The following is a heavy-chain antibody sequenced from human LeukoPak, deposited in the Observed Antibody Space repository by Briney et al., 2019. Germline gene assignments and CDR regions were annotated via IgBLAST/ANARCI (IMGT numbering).Heavy chain of an antibody. CDR3: ASSTIFGVASDAFDI. Sequence: SQTLSLTCTVSGGSIRSGDYNWSWIRQPPGKGLEWIGYTYYSGSTYYNPSLKSRVTISVDTSKNQFSLKLSSVTAADTAVYYCASSTIFGVASDAFDIWGQGTMVTVSS. J-gene: IGHJ3*02. CDR2: TYYSGST. CDR1: GGSIRSGDYN. V-gene: IGHV4-30-4*08. D-gene: IGHD3-3*01.